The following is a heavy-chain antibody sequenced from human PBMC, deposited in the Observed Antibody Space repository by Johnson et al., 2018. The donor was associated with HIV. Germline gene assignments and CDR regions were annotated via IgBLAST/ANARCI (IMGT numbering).Heavy chain of an antibody. CDR1: GFTFDDYA. J-gene: IGHJ3*02. CDR2: LNWNGGST. D-gene: IGHD3-10*01. Sequence: EQLVESGGGLIQPGGSLRLSCVASGFTFDDYAMSWVRQAPGKGLEWVSRLNWNGGSTGYADSVKGRFTISRDNSKNSLYVQMNSLRAEDTAVYYCARGGFGELLQDDAFDIWGQGTMVTVSS. CDR3: ARGGFGELLQDDAFDI. V-gene: IGHV3-20*04.